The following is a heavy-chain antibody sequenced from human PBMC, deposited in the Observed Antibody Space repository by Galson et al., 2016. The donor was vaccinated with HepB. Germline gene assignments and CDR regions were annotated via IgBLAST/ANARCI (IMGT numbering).Heavy chain of an antibody. V-gene: IGHV2-70*11. D-gene: IGHD3-10*01. CDR3: ARTTDYYGSD. CDR1: GFSLSTTGMY. J-gene: IGHJ4*02. CDR2: IDWDGDK. Sequence: PALVTPTQTLTLTCSFSGFSLSTTGMYVNWIRQPPGKALEWLARIDWDGDKYYRISLRTRLTISKDTSENQVVLTMTNMDPGDTATYYCARTTDYYGSDWGQGTLVSVSS.